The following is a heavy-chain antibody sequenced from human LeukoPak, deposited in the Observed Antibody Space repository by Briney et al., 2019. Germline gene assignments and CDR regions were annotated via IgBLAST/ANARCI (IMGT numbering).Heavy chain of an antibody. J-gene: IGHJ4*02. CDR2: IWYDGSNK. CDR1: GFTLSSYG. CDR3: ARDRDYYFDY. Sequence: GGSLRLSCAASGFTLSSYGMHWVRQTPGKGLEWVAVIWYDGSNKYYADSVKGRFTISRDNSKNTLYLQMNSLRAEDTAVYYCARDRDYYFDYWGQGTLVTVSS. V-gene: IGHV3-33*01. D-gene: IGHD3/OR15-3a*01.